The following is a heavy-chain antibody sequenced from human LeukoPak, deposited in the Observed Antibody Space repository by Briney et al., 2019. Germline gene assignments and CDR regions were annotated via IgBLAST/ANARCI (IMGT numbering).Heavy chain of an antibody. V-gene: IGHV3-11*01. D-gene: IGHD3-10*01. CDR1: GFTFNDSY. CDR2: IRSSGSTI. Sequence: GGPQRLSCAASGFTFNDSYMSWIRQAPGKALEWVYYIRSSGSTIYYADSVKGRFTISRDNAKNSLYLQMTSLRAEDTAVYYCASEVGVTMVRGVIINAFDIWGQGTMGTVSS. J-gene: IGHJ3*02. CDR3: ASEVGVTMVRGVIINAFDI.